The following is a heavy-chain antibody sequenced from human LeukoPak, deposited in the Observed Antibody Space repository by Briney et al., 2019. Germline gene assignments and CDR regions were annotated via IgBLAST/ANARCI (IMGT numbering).Heavy chain of an antibody. V-gene: IGHV3-53*01. D-gene: IGHD3-3*01. CDR1: GFTVSSNY. J-gene: IGHJ4*02. Sequence: QPGGSLRLSCAASGFTVSSNYMSWVRQAPGKGLEWVSVIYSGGSTYYADSVKGRFTISRDNSKNTLYLQMNSLRAEDTAVYYCARGHDFWSGYPDYWGQGTLVTVSS. CDR2: IYSGGST. CDR3: ARGHDFWSGYPDY.